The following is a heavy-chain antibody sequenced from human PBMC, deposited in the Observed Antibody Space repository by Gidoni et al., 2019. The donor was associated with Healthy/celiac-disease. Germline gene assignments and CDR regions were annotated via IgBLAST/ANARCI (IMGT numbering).Heavy chain of an antibody. CDR2: IWYDGSNK. CDR1: GFTFSSYG. Sequence: QVQLVESGGGVVQPGRSLRLSCAASGFTFSSYGMHWVRQAPGKGLEWVAVIWYDGSNKYYADSVKGRFTISRDNSKNTLYLQMNSLRAEDTAVYYCARVPPTWLRWSRTGADYWGQGTLVTVSS. V-gene: IGHV3-33*01. J-gene: IGHJ4*02. CDR3: ARVPPTWLRWSRTGADY. D-gene: IGHD4-17*01.